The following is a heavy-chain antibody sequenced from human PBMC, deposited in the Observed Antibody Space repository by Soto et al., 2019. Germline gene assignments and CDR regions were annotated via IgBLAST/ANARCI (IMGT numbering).Heavy chain of an antibody. CDR2: IYPGDSDT. CDR1: GYNFANYW. V-gene: IGHV5-51*01. CDR3: ARGHSSGWYQHCDF. J-gene: IGHJ4*02. D-gene: IGHD6-19*01. Sequence: VKSLKISCPGYGYNFANYWIACFPQRPGKGLEWMGVIYPGDSDTRYGPSFQGHVTISADRSINTAYLEWSSLKASDTAIYYCARGHSSGWYQHCDFWGQGTLVTVSS.